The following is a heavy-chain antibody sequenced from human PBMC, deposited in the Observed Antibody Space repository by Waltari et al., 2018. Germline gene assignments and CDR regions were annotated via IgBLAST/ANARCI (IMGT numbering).Heavy chain of an antibody. CDR2: IYTSGST. V-gene: IGHV4-4*07. CDR3: ARGKNYYDSSGYPQDYYYMDV. D-gene: IGHD3-22*01. J-gene: IGHJ6*03. Sequence: QVQLQESGPGLVKPSETLSLTCTVSGGSISSYYWSWIRQPAGKGLEWIGRIYTSGSTNYNPPLKSRVPMSVDTSKNQFSLKLSSVTAADTAVYYCARGKNYYDSSGYPQDYYYMDVWGKGTTVTVSS. CDR1: GGSISSYY.